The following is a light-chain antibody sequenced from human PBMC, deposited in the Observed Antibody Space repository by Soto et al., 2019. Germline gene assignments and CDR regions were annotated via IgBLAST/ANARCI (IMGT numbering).Light chain of an antibody. V-gene: IGKV1D-16*01. Sequence: IHMTHSPASLSASVLDRVTITLRASQAIGRWLAWYQQKPGKAPKVLIYAASTLQSGVPSRFSGSGSGTDFTLTISCLQSEDFATYYCQQYYSYPRTFGQGTKVDIK. J-gene: IGKJ1*01. CDR3: QQYYSYPRT. CDR2: AAS. CDR1: QAIGRW.